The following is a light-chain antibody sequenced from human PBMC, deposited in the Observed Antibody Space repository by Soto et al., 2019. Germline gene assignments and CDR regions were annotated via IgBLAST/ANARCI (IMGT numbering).Light chain of an antibody. J-gene: IGKJ1*01. CDR1: QSVDSSY. CDR2: SAS. Sequence: EIVLTQSPATLSLSPGERATLSCRASQSVDSSYIAWYQQRPGQAPRLLIYSASSGATGIPDRFSGSGSGTDFTLTISRLEPEDFALYYCQQYGSSPWTFGQGTKVEIK. CDR3: QQYGSSPWT. V-gene: IGKV3-20*01.